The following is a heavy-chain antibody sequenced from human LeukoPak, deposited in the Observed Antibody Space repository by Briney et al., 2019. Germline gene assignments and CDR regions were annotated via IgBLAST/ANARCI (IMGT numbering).Heavy chain of an antibody. Sequence: GESLKISCKGSGYSFTSYWIGWVRQMPGKGLEWMGIIYPGDSDTRYSPSFQGQVTISADKSISTAYLQWSSLKASDTAMYYCATSHGGYSSGSSFDYWGQGTLVTVSS. CDR2: IYPGDSDT. J-gene: IGHJ4*02. V-gene: IGHV5-51*01. D-gene: IGHD5-18*01. CDR3: ATSHGGYSSGSSFDY. CDR1: GYSFTSYW.